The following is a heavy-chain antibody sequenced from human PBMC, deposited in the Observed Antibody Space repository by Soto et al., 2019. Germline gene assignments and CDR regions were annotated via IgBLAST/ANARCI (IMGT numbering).Heavy chain of an antibody. Sequence: SQTLSLTCVRSGATVSSNSVAWNWVKQSPSRGLERLGRTYYRSRWHSDYAVSVRSRIDINADTSKNQVSLQLNSVTPEDTAVYSSARSGDDSDYQTYCMVDWYQGTMVTVFS. J-gene: IGHJ6*02. D-gene: IGHD3-10*01. V-gene: IGHV6-1*01. CDR2: TYYRSRWHS. CDR3: ARSGDDSDYQTYCMVD. CDR1: GATVSSNSVA.